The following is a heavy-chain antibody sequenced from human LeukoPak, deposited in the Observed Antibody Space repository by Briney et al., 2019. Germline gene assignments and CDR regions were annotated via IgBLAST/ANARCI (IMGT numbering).Heavy chain of an antibody. CDR3: ATEGQCGFTTCPGLQF. Sequence: SQTLSLTCTVSGGSTNTGGYFWSWIRQPPGKGLEWIGYVFRTGRASYNPSLDSRVTISLDRSRNQFSLRLTSVTAADSAMYYCATEGQCGFTTCPGLQFWGQGILVSVSS. D-gene: IGHD2-2*01. CDR1: GGSTNTGGYF. CDR2: VFRTGRA. V-gene: IGHV4-30-2*01. J-gene: IGHJ4*02.